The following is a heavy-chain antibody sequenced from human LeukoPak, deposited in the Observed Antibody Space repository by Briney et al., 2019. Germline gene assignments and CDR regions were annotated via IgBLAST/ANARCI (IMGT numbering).Heavy chain of an antibody. CDR2: INHSGST. D-gene: IGHD3-3*01. CDR1: GGSFSGYY. CDR3: ARDFRGGYDFWSGYYTPYYFDY. Sequence: PSETLSLTCAVYGGSFSGYYWSWIRQPPGKGLEWIGEINHSGSTNYNPSLKSRVSISVDASKSQCSLTLSSVTAADTAAYYCARDFRGGYDFWSGYYTPYYFDYWGQGTLVTVSP. J-gene: IGHJ4*02. V-gene: IGHV4-34*01.